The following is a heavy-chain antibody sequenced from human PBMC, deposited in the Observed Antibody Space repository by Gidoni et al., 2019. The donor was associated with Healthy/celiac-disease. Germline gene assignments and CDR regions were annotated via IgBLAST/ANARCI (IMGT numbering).Heavy chain of an antibody. D-gene: IGHD4-4*01. J-gene: IGHJ3*02. V-gene: IGHV3-30-3*01. CDR2: ISYDGSNK. Sequence: AVISYDGSNKYYADSVKGRFTISRDNSKNTLYLQMNSLRAEDTAVYYCARERNSVAFDIWGQGTMVTVSS. CDR3: ARERNSVAFDI.